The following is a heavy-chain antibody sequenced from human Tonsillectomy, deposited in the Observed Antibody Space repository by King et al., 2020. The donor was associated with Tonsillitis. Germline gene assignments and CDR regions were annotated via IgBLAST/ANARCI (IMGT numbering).Heavy chain of an antibody. CDR2: LNGAGSST. J-gene: IGHJ3*02. Sequence: VQLVESGGDLVQPGGSLRLSCAASGFTFSDYAMNWVRQAPGKGLEWVSALNGAGSSTYYADSVKGRFTISRDNSKNTLYLQMNSLRDDDTAMYYCAQQLGGRWLQPFIWGQGTMVTVSS. D-gene: IGHD5-24*01. CDR3: AQQLGGRWLQPFI. CDR1: GFTFSDYA. V-gene: IGHV3-23*04.